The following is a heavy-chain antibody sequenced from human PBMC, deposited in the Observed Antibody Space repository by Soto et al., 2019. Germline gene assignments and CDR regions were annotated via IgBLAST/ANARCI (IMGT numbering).Heavy chain of an antibody. CDR2: TSYDGSNN. CDR1: GFTFRSYV. V-gene: IGHV3-33*05. Sequence: QVQLVESGGGVVPPGTSLRLSCVGSGFTFRSYVIHWVRQAPGKGLEWVALTSYDGSNNFYGDSVKGRFTISRDNSRNTVELQMDSLRIEDTALYYCARWGTTGGLDVWGQGTLVSVSS. CDR3: ARWGTTGGLDV. J-gene: IGHJ4*02. D-gene: IGHD3-16*01.